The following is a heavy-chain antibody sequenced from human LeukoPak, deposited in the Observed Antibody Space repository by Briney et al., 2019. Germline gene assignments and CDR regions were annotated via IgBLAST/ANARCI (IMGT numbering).Heavy chain of an antibody. CDR3: ARVPRTAVAGIRYFDY. Sequence: KPSETLSLTCAVYGGSFSGYYWSWIRQPPGKGLEWIGEINHSGSTNYNPSLKSRVTISVDTSKNQFSLKLSSVTAADTAVYYCARVPRTAVAGIRYFDYWGQGTLVTVSS. CDR1: GGSFSGYY. J-gene: IGHJ4*02. D-gene: IGHD6-19*01. V-gene: IGHV4-34*01. CDR2: INHSGST.